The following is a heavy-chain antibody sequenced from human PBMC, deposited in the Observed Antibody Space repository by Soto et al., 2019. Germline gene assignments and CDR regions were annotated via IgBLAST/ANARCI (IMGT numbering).Heavy chain of an antibody. CDR3: ARATVAGERYYYYGMDV. CDR2: MDPNSGNT. J-gene: IGHJ6*02. V-gene: IGHV1-8*01. CDR1: GYTFTSYD. D-gene: IGHD6-19*01. Sequence: QVQLVQSGAEVKKPGASVKVSCKASGYTFTSYDINWVRQATGQGLEWMGWMDPNSGNTGYAQKFQGRVTMTTNTSISTAYMELSSLRSEDTAVYYCARATVAGERYYYYGMDVWGQGTTVTVSS.